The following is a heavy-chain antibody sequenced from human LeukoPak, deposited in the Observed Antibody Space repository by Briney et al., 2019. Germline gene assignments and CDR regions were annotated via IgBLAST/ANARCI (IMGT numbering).Heavy chain of an antibody. Sequence: SVKVSCKASGGTFSSYAISWVLQAPGQGLEWMGGIIPIFGTANYAQKFQGRVTITTDESTSTAYMELSSLRSEDTAVYYCARVGLRLGELSSLPIYYFDYWGQGTLVTVSS. J-gene: IGHJ4*02. V-gene: IGHV1-69*05. D-gene: IGHD3-16*02. CDR1: GGTFSSYA. CDR3: ARVGLRLGELSSLPIYYFDY. CDR2: IIPIFGTA.